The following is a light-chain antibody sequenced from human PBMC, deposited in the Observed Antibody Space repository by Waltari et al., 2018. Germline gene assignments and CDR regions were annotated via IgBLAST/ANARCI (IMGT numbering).Light chain of an antibody. CDR3: QQYGNSNPL. Sequence: EIVLTQSPGALSLSPGERATLSCRASQSVRSNYIAWYQQKPGQAPRLLIYAASMRATGIPDRFSGSGSGTDFTLTIRRLETEDFAVYYCQQYGNSNPLFGPGTKVDIK. V-gene: IGKV3-20*01. J-gene: IGKJ3*01. CDR2: AAS. CDR1: QSVRSNY.